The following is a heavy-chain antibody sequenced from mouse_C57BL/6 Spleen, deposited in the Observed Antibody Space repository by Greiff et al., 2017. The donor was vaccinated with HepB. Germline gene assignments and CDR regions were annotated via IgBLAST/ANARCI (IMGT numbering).Heavy chain of an antibody. CDR3: TREDYVGY. CDR1: GYTFTDYE. CDR2: IDPETGGT. V-gene: IGHV1-15*01. Sequence: VQLQESGAELVRPGASVTLSCKASGYTFTDYEMHWVKQTPVHGLEWIGAIDPETGGTAYNQKSKGKAILTADKSSSTAYMELRSLTSEDSAVYYCTREDYVGYWGQGTTLTVSS. J-gene: IGHJ2*01.